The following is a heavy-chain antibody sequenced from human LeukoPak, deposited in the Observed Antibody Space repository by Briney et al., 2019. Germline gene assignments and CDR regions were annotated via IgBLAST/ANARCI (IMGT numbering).Heavy chain of an antibody. CDR2: IYYSGST. CDR3: ASRTDYYGSGLDN. D-gene: IGHD3-10*01. J-gene: IGHJ4*02. Sequence: PSETPSLTCTVSGGSISSYYWSWIRQPPGKGLEWIGYIYYSGSTNYNPSLKSRVTISVDTSKNQFSPKLSSVTAADTAVYYCASRTDYYGSGLDNWGQGTLVTVSS. CDR1: GGSISSYY. V-gene: IGHV4-59*08.